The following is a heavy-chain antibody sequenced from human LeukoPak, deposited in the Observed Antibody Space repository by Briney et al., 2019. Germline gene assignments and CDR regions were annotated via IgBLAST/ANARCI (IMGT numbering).Heavy chain of an antibody. CDR2: ISTSRTNI. CDR3: ARGAAMDGPYNWFDP. V-gene: IGHV3-48*01. Sequence: GGSLRLSCAASGFTFSSYSMNWVRQAPGKGLEWVSYISTSRTNIYYADSVKGRFTISRDNAKNSVDLQMNSLRAEDTAVYYCARGAAMDGPYNWFDPWGQGTLVTVSS. D-gene: IGHD2-8*01. J-gene: IGHJ5*02. CDR1: GFTFSSYS.